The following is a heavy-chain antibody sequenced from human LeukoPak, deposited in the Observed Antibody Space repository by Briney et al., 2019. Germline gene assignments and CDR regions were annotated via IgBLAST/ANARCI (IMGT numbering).Heavy chain of an antibody. J-gene: IGHJ1*01. CDR2: MNPNSGGT. Sequence: ASAKVSCKASGYTFTSYDINWVRQATGQGLEWMGWMNPNSGGTNYAQKFQDRVTVTRDTSISTAYMELSRLRSDDTAVYYCARGYYDSSDYEYFQHWGQGTLVTVSS. D-gene: IGHD3-22*01. V-gene: IGHV1-2*02. CDR1: GYTFTSYD. CDR3: ARGYYDSSDYEYFQH.